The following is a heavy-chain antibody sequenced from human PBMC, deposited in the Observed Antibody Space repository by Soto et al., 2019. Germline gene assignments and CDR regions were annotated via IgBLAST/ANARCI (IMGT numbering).Heavy chain of an antibody. CDR1: GYTFSSYA. CDR3: ATIKRITIFGVVILNCFDP. CDR2: INPDYGTA. J-gene: IGHJ5*02. D-gene: IGHD3-3*01. V-gene: IGHV1-69*06. Sequence: SVKVSCKTAGYTFSSYAISWVRQAHGKGLEWMGGINPDYGTAIYAQKFQGRVTMTEDKSTDTAYMELSSLRSEDTAVYYCATIKRITIFGVVILNCFDPWGQGTLVTSP.